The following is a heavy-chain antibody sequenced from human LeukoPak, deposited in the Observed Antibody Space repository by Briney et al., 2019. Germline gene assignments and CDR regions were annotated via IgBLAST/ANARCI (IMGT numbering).Heavy chain of an antibody. CDR1: GDSISSTTYY. D-gene: IGHD1-26*01. J-gene: IGHJ5*02. CDR3: ARASILGTTEWFDP. V-gene: IGHV4-39*07. CDR2: VYYSGTT. Sequence: PSETLSLTCTVSGDSISSTTYYWGWIRQPPGKGLEWIGSVYYSGTTYYNPSLRSRVTISIDTAKNQFSLKLSSVTAADTAVYYCARASILGTTEWFDPWGQGALVTVSS.